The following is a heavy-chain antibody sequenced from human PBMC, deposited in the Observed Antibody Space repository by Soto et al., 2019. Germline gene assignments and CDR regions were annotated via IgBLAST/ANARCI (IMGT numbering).Heavy chain of an antibody. CDR1: GFTFSSYA. J-gene: IGHJ4*02. D-gene: IGHD3-16*01. CDR3: AKQTGVRFDY. Sequence: QVQLVGSGGGVVQPGRSLRLSCAASGFTFSSYAMHWVRQAPGKGLEWVAVISYDGSNKYYADSVKGRFTISRDNSKNTLYLQMNSLRAEDTAVYYCAKQTGVRFDYWGQGTLVTVSS. V-gene: IGHV3-30-3*01. CDR2: ISYDGSNK.